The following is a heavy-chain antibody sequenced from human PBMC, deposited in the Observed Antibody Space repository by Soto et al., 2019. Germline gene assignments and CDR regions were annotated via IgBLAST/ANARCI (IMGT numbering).Heavy chain of an antibody. CDR2: IIPIFGTA. V-gene: IGHV1-69*01. D-gene: IGHD1-1*01. Sequence: VQLVQSGAEVKKPGSSVKVSCKASGGTFSSYAISWVRQAPGQGLEWMGGIIPIFGTANYAQKFQGRVTITADESTSTAYMELSSLRSEDTAVYYWAREGGAQLESRIPSFDYWGQGTMVTVSS. CDR3: AREGGAQLESRIPSFDY. CDR1: GGTFSSYA. J-gene: IGHJ4*02.